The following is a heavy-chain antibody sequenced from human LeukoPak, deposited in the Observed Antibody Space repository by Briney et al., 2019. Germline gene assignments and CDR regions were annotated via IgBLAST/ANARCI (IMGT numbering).Heavy chain of an antibody. V-gene: IGHV3-74*01. Sequence: GGSLRLSCAASGFTFSSYWMHWVRQAPGKGLVWVPRINSDGYSISYADSVKGRFTISRDNAKNTLYLQMNSLTAEDTAVYFCARGPYTYSLDYWGQGTQVTVSS. CDR3: ARGPYTYSLDY. D-gene: IGHD5-18*01. CDR1: GFTFSSYW. J-gene: IGHJ4*02. CDR2: INSDGYSI.